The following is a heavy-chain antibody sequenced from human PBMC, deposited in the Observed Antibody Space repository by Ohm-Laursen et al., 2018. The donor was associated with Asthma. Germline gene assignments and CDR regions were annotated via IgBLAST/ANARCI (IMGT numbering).Heavy chain of an antibody. V-gene: IGHV3-74*01. D-gene: IGHD3-16*02. CDR1: GFTFSSYA. J-gene: IGHJ4*02. CDR3: TRGATYRMDY. CDR2: VEPDGSST. Sequence: SLRLSCTASGFTFSSYAMTWVRQAPGKGLVWVSRVEPDGSSTTYADSVKGRFTISRDNAKNTLDLQMNSLSAEDTAVYYCTRGATYRMDYWGQGTLVTVSS.